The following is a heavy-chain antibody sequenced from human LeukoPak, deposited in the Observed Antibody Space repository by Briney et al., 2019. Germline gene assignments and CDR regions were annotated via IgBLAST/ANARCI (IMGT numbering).Heavy chain of an antibody. V-gene: IGHV4-59*01. CDR1: GGSISSYY. J-gene: IGHJ4*02. D-gene: IGHD6-13*01. CDR2: IYYSGST. Sequence: SETLSPTCTVSGGSISSYYWSWIRQPPGKGLEWIGYIYYSGSTNYNPSLKSRVTISVGTSKNQFSLKLSSVTAADTAVYYCAGALVIAAADYFDYWGQGTLVTVSS. CDR3: AGALVIAAADYFDY.